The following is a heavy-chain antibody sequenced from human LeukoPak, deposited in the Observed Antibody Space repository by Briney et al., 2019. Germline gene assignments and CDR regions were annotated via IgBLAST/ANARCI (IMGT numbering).Heavy chain of an antibody. CDR2: IYTSGST. J-gene: IGHJ4*02. Sequence: PSETLSLTCTVSGGSISSSSYYWGWIRQPPGKGLEWIGRIYTSGSTNYNPSLKSRVTISVDTSKNQFSLKLSSVTAADTAVYYCARDSVYDFWSGYYDYWGQGTLVTVSS. CDR1: GGSISSSSYY. D-gene: IGHD3-3*01. V-gene: IGHV4-61*02. CDR3: ARDSVYDFWSGYYDY.